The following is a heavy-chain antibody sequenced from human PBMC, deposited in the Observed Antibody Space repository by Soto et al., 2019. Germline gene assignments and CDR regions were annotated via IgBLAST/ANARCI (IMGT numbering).Heavy chain of an antibody. D-gene: IGHD3-22*01. CDR1: GFSLSTSGVG. V-gene: IGHV2-5*02. J-gene: IGHJ4*02. Sequence: QITLKESGPTLVKPTQTLTLTCTFSGFSLSTSGVGVGWIRQPPGKALEWLALIYWDDDKRYSPSLKSRLTITKXXPXTXXVLTMTNIDPVDKATYYCARFFDRSGYSLPPSFDYWGQGTLVTVSS. CDR3: ARFFDRSGYSLPPSFDY. CDR2: IYWDDDK.